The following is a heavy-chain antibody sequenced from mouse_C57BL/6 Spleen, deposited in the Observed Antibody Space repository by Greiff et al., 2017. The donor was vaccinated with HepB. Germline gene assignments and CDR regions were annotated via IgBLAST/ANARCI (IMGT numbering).Heavy chain of an antibody. CDR2: IYPGDGDT. CDR3: ARDSSGSYAMDY. J-gene: IGHJ4*01. V-gene: IGHV1-80*01. D-gene: IGHD3-2*02. Sequence: VQLQQSGAELVKPGASVKISCKASGYAFSSYWMNWVKQRPGKGLEWIGQIYPGDGDTNYNGKFKGKATLTADKSSSTAYMQLSSLTSEDSAVYFCARDSSGSYAMDYWGQGTSVTVSS. CDR1: GYAFSSYW.